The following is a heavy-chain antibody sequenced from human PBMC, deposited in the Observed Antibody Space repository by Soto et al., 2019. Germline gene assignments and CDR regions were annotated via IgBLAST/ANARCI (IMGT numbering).Heavy chain of an antibody. CDR3: VRCRGYPGSGRGGWWFDP. Sequence: QVQLQESGPGLVKPSQTLSLTCTVSGDAISRGGYYWGWIRQHPGRGLQWIGYSYYSGNTYYSPSLRGRVTISVDMSENQFSLKLTSATAADTAVYYCVRCRGYPGSGRGGWWFDPWGQGTLVTVSS. CDR1: GDAISRGGYY. V-gene: IGHV4-31*03. CDR2: SYYSGNT. J-gene: IGHJ5*02. D-gene: IGHD6-19*01.